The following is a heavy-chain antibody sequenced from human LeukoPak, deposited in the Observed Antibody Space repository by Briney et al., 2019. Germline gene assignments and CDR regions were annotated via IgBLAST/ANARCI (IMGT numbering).Heavy chain of an antibody. Sequence: GGSLRLSCTASGFTFGDYAMHWVRQAPGKGLEWVAVISYDGSNKYYADSVKGRFTISRDNSKNTLYLQMNSLRAEDTAVYYCARDQYSSLPYYYYMDVWGKGTTVTVSS. CDR1: GFTFGDYA. CDR2: ISYDGSNK. J-gene: IGHJ6*03. CDR3: ARDQYSSLPYYYYMDV. D-gene: IGHD6-6*01. V-gene: IGHV3-30*04.